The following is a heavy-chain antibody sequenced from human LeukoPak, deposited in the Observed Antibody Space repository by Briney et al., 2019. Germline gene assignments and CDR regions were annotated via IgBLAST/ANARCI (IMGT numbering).Heavy chain of an antibody. D-gene: IGHD4-11*01. V-gene: IGHV3-11*01. CDR3: ARDPYSNYVSYRDY. J-gene: IGHJ4*02. CDR2: ISRSGSTK. Sequence: GGSLRLSCAASGFTFSDYNMRWIRQAPGKGLEWVSSISRSGSTKYYADSVKGRFTISRDNAKNSLYLQMSRLRAEDTALYYCARDPYSNYVSYRDYWGQGTLVTVSS. CDR1: GFTFSDYN.